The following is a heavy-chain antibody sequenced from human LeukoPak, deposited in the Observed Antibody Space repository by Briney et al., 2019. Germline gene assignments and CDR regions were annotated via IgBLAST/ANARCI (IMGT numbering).Heavy chain of an antibody. CDR2: INPNSGGT. D-gene: IGHD3-10*01. V-gene: IGHV1-2*04. CDR3: ARDNRGILWFGAPRLFSFDY. Sequence: ASVKVSCKASGYTFTGYYMHWVRQAPGQGLEWMGWINPNSGGTNYAQKFRGWVTMTRDTSISTDYMELSRLRSDDTAAYYCARDNRGILWFGAPRLFSFDYWGQGILVTVSS. CDR1: GYTFTGYY. J-gene: IGHJ4*02.